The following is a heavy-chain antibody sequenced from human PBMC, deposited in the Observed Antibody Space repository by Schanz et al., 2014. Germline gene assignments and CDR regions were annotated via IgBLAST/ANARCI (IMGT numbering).Heavy chain of an antibody. J-gene: IGHJ4*02. D-gene: IGHD3-22*01. Sequence: QILLVQPGPEVKKPGASVKVSCKASGYTFSSYGITWVRQAPGQGLEWMGWISPYNGNTNYAQKLQGRVTMTADKSTSTAYMDLSILRPEDTAVYYCARSNYYDNSDYYNSFDYWGQGTLVTVSS. CDR2: ISPYNGNT. V-gene: IGHV1-18*01. CDR1: GYTFSSYG. CDR3: ARSNYYDNSDYYNSFDY.